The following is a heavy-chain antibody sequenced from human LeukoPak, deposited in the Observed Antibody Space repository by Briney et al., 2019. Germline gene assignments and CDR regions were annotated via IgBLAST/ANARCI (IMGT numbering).Heavy chain of an antibody. D-gene: IGHD5-12*01. J-gene: IGHJ5*02. CDR3: ARGRSVASP. V-gene: IGHV3-48*04. Sequence: GGSLRLSCEASGFSFNNAWMNWVRQAPGKGLEWVSYISSSGSTIYYADSVKGRFTISRDNAKNSLYLQMNSLRAEDTAVYYCARGRSVASPWGQGTLVTVSS. CDR2: ISSSGSTI. CDR1: GFSFNNAW.